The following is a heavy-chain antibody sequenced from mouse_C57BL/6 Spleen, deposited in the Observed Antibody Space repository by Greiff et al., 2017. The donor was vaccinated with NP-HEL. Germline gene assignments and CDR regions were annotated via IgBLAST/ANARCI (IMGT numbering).Heavy chain of an antibody. D-gene: IGHD2-3*01. CDR2: IYPSDSET. CDR3: ARWGYDGYRFAY. CDR1: GYTFTSYW. J-gene: IGHJ3*01. V-gene: IGHV1-61*01. Sequence: QVQLQQSGAELVRPGSSVKLSCKASGYTFTSYWMDWVKQRPGQGLEWIGNIYPSDSETHYNQKFKDKATLTVDKSSSTAYMQLSSLTSEDSAVYYCARWGYDGYRFAYWGQGTLVTVSA.